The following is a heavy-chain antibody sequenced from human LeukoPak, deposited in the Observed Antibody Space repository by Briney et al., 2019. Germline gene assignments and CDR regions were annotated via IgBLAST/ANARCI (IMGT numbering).Heavy chain of an antibody. CDR2: LKQDGSEK. D-gene: IGHD2-2*01. CDR1: GFTFSSYW. V-gene: IGHV3-7*01. CDR3: ARGDIVVVPAATYYYYGMDV. J-gene: IGHJ6*02. Sequence: GGSLRLSCAASGFTFSSYWMSWVRQAPWKGLEWVANLKQDGSEKYYVDSVKGRFTISRDNAKNSLYLQMNSLRAEDTAVYYCARGDIVVVPAATYYYYGMDVWGQGTTVAVSS.